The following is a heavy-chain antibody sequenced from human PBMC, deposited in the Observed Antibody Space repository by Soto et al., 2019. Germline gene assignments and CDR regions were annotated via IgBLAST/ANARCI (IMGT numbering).Heavy chain of an antibody. CDR3: ARVGDYYGSGTMTYWYFDL. D-gene: IGHD3-10*01. CDR2: IYYSGST. V-gene: IGHV4-31*03. Sequence: SETLSLTCTVSGGSISSGGYYWSWIRQHPGKGLEWIGYIYYSGSTYYNPSLKSRVTISVDTSKNQFSLKLSSVTAADTAVYYCARVGDYYGSGTMTYWYFDLWGRGTLVTVS. CDR1: GGSISSGGYY. J-gene: IGHJ2*01.